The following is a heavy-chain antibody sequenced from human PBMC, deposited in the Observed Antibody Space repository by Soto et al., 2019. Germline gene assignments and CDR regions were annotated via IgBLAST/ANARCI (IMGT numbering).Heavy chain of an antibody. V-gene: IGHV1-18*01. D-gene: IGHD6-13*01. J-gene: IGHJ6*02. Sequence: EASVKVSCKASGYTFTSYGISWVRQAPGQGLEWMGWISAYNGNTNYAQKLQGRVTMTTGTSTSTAYMELRSLRSDDTAVYYCARHVAAAGTTYYYYGMDVWGQGTTVTVSS. CDR3: ARHVAAAGTTYYYYGMDV. CDR1: GYTFTSYG. CDR2: ISAYNGNT.